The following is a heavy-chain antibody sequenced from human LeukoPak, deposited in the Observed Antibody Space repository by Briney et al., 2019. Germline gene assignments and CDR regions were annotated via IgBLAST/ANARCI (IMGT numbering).Heavy chain of an antibody. Sequence: LVWVSRINGVGTTISYADSVKGRFTISRDNAKNTLYLQMNSLRAEDTAVYYCAKEAAGADFDYWGQGTLVTVSP. J-gene: IGHJ4*02. V-gene: IGHV3-74*01. CDR3: AKEAAGADFDY. CDR2: INGVGTTI. D-gene: IGHD6-13*01.